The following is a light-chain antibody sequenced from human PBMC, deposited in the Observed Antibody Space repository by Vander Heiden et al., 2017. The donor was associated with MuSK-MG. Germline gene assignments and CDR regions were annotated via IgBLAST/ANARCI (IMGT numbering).Light chain of an antibody. CDR3: RQSDSARLT. CDR2: TAS. Sequence: DIQMTQSPSSLSASVGDRVTVTCRASQSISSYVNWYQQRPGKAPKLLVYTASTLQSGVPLTFSGSGSATDFTLSIIRLLPAAFATYYCRQSDSARLTFGPGTKVDIK. CDR1: QSISSY. V-gene: IGKV1-39*01. J-gene: IGKJ3*01.